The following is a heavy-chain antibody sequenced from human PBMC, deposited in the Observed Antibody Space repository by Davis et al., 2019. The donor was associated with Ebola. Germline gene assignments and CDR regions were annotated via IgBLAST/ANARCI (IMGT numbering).Heavy chain of an antibody. CDR1: GFTVSSNY. J-gene: IGHJ4*02. Sequence: GGSLRLSCAASGFTVSSNYMSWVRQAPGKGLEWVSVIYSGGSTYYADSVKGRFTISRDNARDSLYLQMDSLRVEDTAIYYCARDAFSLSRYDTEDHWGQGTLVTVSS. CDR3: ARDAFSLSRYDTEDH. D-gene: IGHD3-9*01. V-gene: IGHV3-53*01. CDR2: IYSGGST.